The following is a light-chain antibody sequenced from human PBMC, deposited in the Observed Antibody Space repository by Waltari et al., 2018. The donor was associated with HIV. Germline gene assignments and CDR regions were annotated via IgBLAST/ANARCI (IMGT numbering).Light chain of an antibody. CDR3: ASWDDSLNGPV. V-gene: IGLV1-44*01. CDR2: GKN. Sequence: QSVLTQPPSASGTPEQRVTISCSGTSSNIGRNTVSWFQQLPGTAPNVLIYGKNQRPSGVPERFSGSKSGTSASLAISGLQSEDEADYYCASWDDSLNGPVFGGGTKLTVV. J-gene: IGLJ2*01. CDR1: SSNIGRNT.